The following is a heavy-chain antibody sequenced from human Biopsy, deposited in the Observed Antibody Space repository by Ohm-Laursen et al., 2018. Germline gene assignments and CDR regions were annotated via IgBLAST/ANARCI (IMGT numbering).Heavy chain of an antibody. D-gene: IGHD1-14*01. Sequence: SLTLSCAATGFTLNNHSKHWARQAPRPGQEWVAVVWVDDTNKHYADSVKGRFTISRDNSKNMLYLQMNTLRDADTAVYYCWRDRRDTTLRIFDSWGLGTLVIVSS. CDR1: GFTLNNHS. J-gene: IGHJ4*02. CDR3: WRDRRDTTLRIFDS. V-gene: IGHV3-33*01. CDR2: VWVDDTNK.